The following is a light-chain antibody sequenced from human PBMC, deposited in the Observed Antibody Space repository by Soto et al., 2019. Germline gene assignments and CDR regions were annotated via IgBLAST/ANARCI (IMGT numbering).Light chain of an antibody. CDR3: QQYGSLLWS. J-gene: IGKJ1*01. Sequence: IVLTQSPGTLSLSPGERATLSCRASQSVSNDYLAWYQQKPGQAPRLLIYDASRRATGIPDRFSGSGSGTDFTLTISRLEPEDFAVYYCQQYGSLLWSFGQGTKVDIK. V-gene: IGKV3-20*01. CDR1: QSVSNDY. CDR2: DAS.